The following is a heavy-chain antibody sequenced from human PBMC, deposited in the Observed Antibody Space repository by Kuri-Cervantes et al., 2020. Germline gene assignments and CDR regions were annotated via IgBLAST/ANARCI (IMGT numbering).Heavy chain of an antibody. V-gene: IGHV3-30*03. CDR3: ARGVVVAATLGWFDS. J-gene: IGHJ5*01. CDR1: GFTFSSYG. D-gene: IGHD2-15*01. CDR2: ISYDGSNK. Sequence: GGSLRLSCAASGFTFSSYGMHWVRQAPGKGLEWVAVISYDGSNKYYADSVKGRFTISRDNSKDTLYLQMNSLRAEDTAVYYSARGVVVAATLGWFDSWGQGTLVTVSS.